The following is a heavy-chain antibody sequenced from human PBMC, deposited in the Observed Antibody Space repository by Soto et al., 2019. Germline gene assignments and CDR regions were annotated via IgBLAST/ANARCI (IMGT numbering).Heavy chain of an antibody. Sequence: SETLSLTCTVSGGSISSYYWIWIRQPPGKGLEWIGYIYYSGSTNYNPSLKSRVTISVDTSKNQFSLKLSSVTAADTAVYYCARLSTYSSGWYYFEYWGQGTLVTVSS. D-gene: IGHD6-19*01. CDR2: IYYSGST. CDR1: GGSISSYY. J-gene: IGHJ4*02. CDR3: ARLSTYSSGWYYFEY. V-gene: IGHV4-59*08.